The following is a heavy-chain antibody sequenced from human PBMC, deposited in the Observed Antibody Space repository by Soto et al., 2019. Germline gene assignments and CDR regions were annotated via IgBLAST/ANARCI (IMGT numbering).Heavy chain of an antibody. CDR1: GFTVSSNY. D-gene: IGHD3-3*01. J-gene: IGHJ4*02. CDR2: IYSGGST. V-gene: IGHV3-66*01. CDR3: ARSGTDTISGDFDY. Sequence: GGSLRLSCAASGFTVSSNYMSWVRQAPGKGLEWVSVIYSGGSTYYADSVKGRFTISRDNSKNTLYLQMNSLRAEDTAVYYCARSGTDTISGDFDYWGQGTLVTVSS.